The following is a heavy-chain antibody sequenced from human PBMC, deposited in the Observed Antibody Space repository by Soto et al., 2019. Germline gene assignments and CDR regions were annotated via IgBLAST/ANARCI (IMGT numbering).Heavy chain of an antibody. CDR3: XXXXXXXXXXAVY. CDR1: GGGNLRDYR. Sequence: QVQLVQSGAEMKKPGSSVQVSCTASGGGNLRDYRTTWERQAPGQGLEWMGAIIPKLGSANYAQNFQGRVTITADESTXXXXXXXXXXXXXXXXXXXXXXXXXXXXXXAVYWGQGTPVTVSS. CDR2: IIPKLGSA. D-gene: IGHD6-19*01. V-gene: IGHV1-69*01. J-gene: IGHJ4*02.